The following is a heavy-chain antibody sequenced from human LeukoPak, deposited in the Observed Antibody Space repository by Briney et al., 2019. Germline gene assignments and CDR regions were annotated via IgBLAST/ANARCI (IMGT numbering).Heavy chain of an antibody. V-gene: IGHV1-69*05. J-gene: IGHJ4*02. CDR2: ILPIFGTS. Sequence: SVKVSCKASGGTLSIYAISWVRQAPGQGLEWMGRILPIFGTSNYAQKFQGRVTITTDESTSTVYLELSSLRSEDTAVYYCARGYDSSAYYPGWGQGTLVIVSS. CDR1: GGTLSIYA. D-gene: IGHD3-22*01. CDR3: ARGYDSSAYYPG.